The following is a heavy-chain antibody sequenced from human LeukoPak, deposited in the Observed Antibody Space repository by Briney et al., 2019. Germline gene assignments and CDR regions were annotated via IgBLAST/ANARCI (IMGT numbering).Heavy chain of an antibody. D-gene: IGHD3-10*01. CDR1: GYTFTSYA. V-gene: IGHV1-3*03. J-gene: IGHJ5*02. CDR2: INAGNGNT. CDR3: ARGITMARGSNWFDP. Sequence: ASVKVSCKASGYTFTSYAMHWVRQAPGQRLEWMGWINAGNGNTKYSQEFQGRVTITRDTSASTAYMELSSLRSEDMAVYYCARGITMARGSNWFDPWGQGTLVTVSS.